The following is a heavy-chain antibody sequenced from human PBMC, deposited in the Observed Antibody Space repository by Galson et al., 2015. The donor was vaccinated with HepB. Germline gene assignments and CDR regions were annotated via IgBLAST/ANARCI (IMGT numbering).Heavy chain of an antibody. CDR3: AKGDVWGSAALNYGMDV. CDR1: GFTFNSYA. D-gene: IGHD3-16*01. Sequence: GSLRLSCAASGFTFNSYAMTWVRQAPGKGLEWVAAIGGGGSTSYAESVKGRFTISRDNSKNMVFLQMYSLRAEDTAVYYCAKGDVWGSAALNYGMDVWGQGTTVTVSS. V-gene: IGHV3-23*01. CDR2: IGGGGST. J-gene: IGHJ6*02.